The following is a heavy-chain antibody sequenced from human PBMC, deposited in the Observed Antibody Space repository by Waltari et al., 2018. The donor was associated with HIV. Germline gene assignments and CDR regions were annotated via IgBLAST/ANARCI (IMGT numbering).Heavy chain of an antibody. Sequence: QLQLQESGPGLVKPSETLSLTCTVSGGSISSSSYYWGWIRQPPGKGLEWIGSIYYSGSTYYNPSLKSRVTISVDTSKNQFSLKLSSVTAADTAVYYCAREWSSSRVRSWFDPWGQGTLVTVSS. CDR2: IYYSGST. V-gene: IGHV4-39*07. D-gene: IGHD6-13*01. J-gene: IGHJ5*02. CDR3: AREWSSSRVRSWFDP. CDR1: GGSISSSSYY.